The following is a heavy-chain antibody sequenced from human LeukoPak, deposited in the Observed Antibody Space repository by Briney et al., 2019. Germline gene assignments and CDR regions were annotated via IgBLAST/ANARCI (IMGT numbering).Heavy chain of an antibody. CDR3: ANNSVGTAMAIDY. CDR1: GFTFNNYA. D-gene: IGHD5-18*01. Sequence: PGGSLRLSCAVSGFTFNNYAMTWVREAPGKGLERVSGVSGRGDSTYHADPVKGRFSISRDNSKNTLYLQMNSLRAEDTAVYYCANNSVGTAMAIDYWGQGTLVTVSS. V-gene: IGHV3-23*01. J-gene: IGHJ4*02. CDR2: VSGRGDST.